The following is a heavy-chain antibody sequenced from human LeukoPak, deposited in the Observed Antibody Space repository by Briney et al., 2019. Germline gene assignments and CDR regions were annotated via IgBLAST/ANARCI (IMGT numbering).Heavy chain of an antibody. Sequence: PGGSLRLSCAASGFIFSNDAMHWVRQAPGKGLEYVSAISSNGGSTYYADSVKGRFTISRDNSKNTLYLQMSSLRAEDTAVYYCVKDLFVDTAMVLPEYFQHWGQGTLVTVSS. CDR3: VKDLFVDTAMVLPEYFQH. J-gene: IGHJ1*01. CDR2: ISSNGGST. V-gene: IGHV3-64D*06. CDR1: GFIFSNDA. D-gene: IGHD5-18*01.